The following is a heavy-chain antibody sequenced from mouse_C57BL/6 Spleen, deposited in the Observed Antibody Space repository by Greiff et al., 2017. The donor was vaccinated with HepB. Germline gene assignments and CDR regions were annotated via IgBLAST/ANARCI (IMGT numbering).Heavy chain of an antibody. CDR3: ARDVVYYYGSSYEGYFDV. V-gene: IGHV5-4*01. D-gene: IGHD1-1*01. Sequence: EVQLQESGGGLVKPGGSLKLSCAASGFTFSSYAMSWVRQTPEKRLEWVATISDGGSYTHYPDNVKGRFTISRDNAKNNLYLQMSHLKSEDTAMYYCARDVVYYYGSSYEGYFDVWGTGTTVTVSS. J-gene: IGHJ1*03. CDR2: ISDGGSYT. CDR1: GFTFSSYA.